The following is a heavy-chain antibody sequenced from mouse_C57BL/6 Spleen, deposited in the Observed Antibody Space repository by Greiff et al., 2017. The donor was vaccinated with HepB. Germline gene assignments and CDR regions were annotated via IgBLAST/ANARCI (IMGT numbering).Heavy chain of an antibody. CDR2: SRNKANDYTT. J-gene: IGHJ1*03. D-gene: IGHD1-1*01. V-gene: IGHV7-1*01. Sequence: EVKLVDSGGGLVQSGRSLRLSCATSGFTFSDFYMEWVRQAPGKGLEWIAASRNKANDYTTEYSASVKGRFIVSRDTSQSILYLQMNALRAEDTAIYYCARDGITTGYFDVWGTGTTVTVSS. CDR1: GFTFSDFY. CDR3: ARDGITTGYFDV.